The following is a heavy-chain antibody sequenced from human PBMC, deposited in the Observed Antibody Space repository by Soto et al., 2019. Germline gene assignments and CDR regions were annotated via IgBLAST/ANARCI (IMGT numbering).Heavy chain of an antibody. CDR1: GFTFSSYA. V-gene: IGHV3-23*01. CDR2: ISGSGGST. Sequence: GRSLRLSCAASGFTFSSYAMSWVRQAPGKGLEWVSAISGSGGSTYCADSVKGRFTISRDNSKNTLYLQMNSLRAEDTAVYYCAKDLCECTAHSDFYALGILVTVP. J-gene: IGHJ4*02. D-gene: IGHD3-10*02. CDR3: AKDLCECTAHSDF.